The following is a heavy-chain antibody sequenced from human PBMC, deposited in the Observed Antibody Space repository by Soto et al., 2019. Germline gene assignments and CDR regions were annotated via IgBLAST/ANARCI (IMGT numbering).Heavy chain of an antibody. J-gene: IGHJ4*02. D-gene: IGHD4-17*01. Sequence: DVQLVESGGGLVQPGRSLRLSCAASGFTSDDYAMHWVRQAPGKGLEWVSGISWNSGSIGYADSVKGRFTISRDNAKNSLYLQMNSLRAEDTALYYCAKGDYGDYRTAYYFDYWGQGTLVTVSS. CDR2: ISWNSGSI. CDR1: GFTSDDYA. CDR3: AKGDYGDYRTAYYFDY. V-gene: IGHV3-9*02.